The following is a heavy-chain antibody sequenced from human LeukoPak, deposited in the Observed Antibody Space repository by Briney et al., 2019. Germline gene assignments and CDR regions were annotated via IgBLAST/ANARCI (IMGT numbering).Heavy chain of an antibody. J-gene: IGHJ6*02. D-gene: IGHD5-12*01. CDR3: ARDRDPGIRGYSGYGAYHYGLDV. Sequence: PGGSLRLSCAASGFTFSSYGMHWVRQAPGKGLEWVAVIWYDGSNKYYADSVKGRFTISRDNSKNTLYLQMNSLRAEDTAVYYCARDRDPGIRGYSGYGAYHYGLDVWGQGTTVSVSS. CDR2: IWYDGSNK. V-gene: IGHV3-33*01. CDR1: GFTFSSYG.